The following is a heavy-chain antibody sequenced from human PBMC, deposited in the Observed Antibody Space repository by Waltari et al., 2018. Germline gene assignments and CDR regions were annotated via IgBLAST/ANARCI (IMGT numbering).Heavy chain of an antibody. J-gene: IGHJ4*02. CDR1: GFTFSSYS. D-gene: IGHD6-19*01. V-gene: IGHV3-21*01. Sequence: EVQLVESGGGLVKPGGSLRPSCAASGFTFSSYSMNWVRQAPGKGLEWVSSISSSSSYIDYADSVKGRFTITSDNAKNSLYLQMNSLRAEDTAVYYCARDQWLLPNYWGQGTLVTVSS. CDR3: ARDQWLLPNY. CDR2: ISSSSSYI.